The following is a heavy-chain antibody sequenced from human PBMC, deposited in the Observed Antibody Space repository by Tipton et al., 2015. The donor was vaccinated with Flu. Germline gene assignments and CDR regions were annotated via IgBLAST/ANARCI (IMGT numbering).Heavy chain of an antibody. CDR2: IRSDETTE. J-gene: IGHJ4*02. Sequence: SLRLSCAASGFTFRTNGMHWVRQAPGKGLEWVAHIRSDETTEYADSVKGRFTISRDNSKDMLYLQMNSLRAEDTAVYYCARVGDSSGLGYWGQGTLVTVSS. CDR3: ARVGDSSGLGY. CDR1: GFTFRTNG. D-gene: IGHD3-3*01. V-gene: IGHV3-33*01.